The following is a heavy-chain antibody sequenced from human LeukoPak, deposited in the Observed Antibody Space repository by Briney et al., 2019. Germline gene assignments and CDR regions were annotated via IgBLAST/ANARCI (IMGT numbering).Heavy chain of an antibody. CDR2: IDISGGST. J-gene: IGHJ3*02. CDR3: ARSGRDGYNWDAFYI. Sequence: GGSLRLSCAASGFSFSSHAMRWVRQAPGKGLEWVSSIDISGGSTYYADSVQGRFTISRDNSKNTLYLQMNSLRAEDTAVYYCARSGRDGYNWDAFYIWGQGTMVTISS. D-gene: IGHD5-24*01. CDR1: GFSFSSHA. V-gene: IGHV3-23*01.